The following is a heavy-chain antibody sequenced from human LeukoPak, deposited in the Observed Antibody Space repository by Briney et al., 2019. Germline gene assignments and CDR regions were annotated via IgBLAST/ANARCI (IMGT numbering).Heavy chain of an antibody. D-gene: IGHD3-22*01. J-gene: IGHJ4*02. V-gene: IGHV4-38-2*01. CDR2: IYHSGST. CDR3: ARRDYYYSSGPFDY. Sequence: SETLSLTCAVYGGSFSGYYWGWIRQPPGKGLEWIGSIYHSGSTYYNPSLKSRVTISVDTSKNQFSLKLSSVTAADTAVYYCARRDYYYSSGPFDYWGQGTLVTVSS. CDR1: GGSFSGYY.